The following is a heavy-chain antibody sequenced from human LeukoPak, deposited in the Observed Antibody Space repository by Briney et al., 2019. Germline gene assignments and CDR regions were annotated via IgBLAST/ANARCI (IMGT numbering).Heavy chain of an antibody. Sequence: GRSLRLSCAASGFTFSSYWMNWVRQAPGKGLEWVANIQQDGSEKYYVDSVKGRFTISRDNAKNSLYLQMNSLRAEDTAVYYCARARDSSSWFSSDYWGQGTLVTVSS. D-gene: IGHD6-13*01. CDR1: GFTFSSYW. CDR2: IQQDGSEK. J-gene: IGHJ4*02. V-gene: IGHV3-7*04. CDR3: ARARDSSSWFSSDY.